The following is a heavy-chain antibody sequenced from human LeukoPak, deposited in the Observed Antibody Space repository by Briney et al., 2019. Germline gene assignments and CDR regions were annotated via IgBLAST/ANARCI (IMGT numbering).Heavy chain of an antibody. J-gene: IGHJ5*02. D-gene: IGHD2-2*01. CDR2: INHSGST. Sequence: PSETLSLTCAVYGGSFSGYYWSWIRQPPGKGLEWIGEINHSGSTNYNPSLKSRVTISVDTSKNQFSLKLISVTAADTAVYYCARGLHIVVVPAASAWFDPWGQGTLVTVSS. CDR3: ARGLHIVVVPAASAWFDP. CDR1: GGSFSGYY. V-gene: IGHV4-34*01.